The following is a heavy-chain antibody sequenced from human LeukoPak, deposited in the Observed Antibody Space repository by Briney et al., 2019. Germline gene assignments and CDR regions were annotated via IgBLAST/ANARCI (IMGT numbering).Heavy chain of an antibody. CDR2: INPSGGST. V-gene: IGHV1-46*01. CDR3: AGDGDYYDSSGYTDY. CDR1: GYTFTSYY. D-gene: IGHD3-22*01. Sequence: ASVKVSCKASGYTFTSYYMHWVRQAPGQGLEWMGVINPSGGSTSYAQKFQGRVTMTRDMSTSTVYMELSSLRSEDTAVYYCAGDGDYYDSSGYTDYWGQGTLVTVSS. J-gene: IGHJ4*02.